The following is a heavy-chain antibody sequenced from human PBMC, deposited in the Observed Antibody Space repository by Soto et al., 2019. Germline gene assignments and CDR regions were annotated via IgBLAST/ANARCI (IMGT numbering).Heavy chain of an antibody. J-gene: IGHJ4*02. D-gene: IGHD2-2*02. CDR1: LFNFNKYA. CDR2: ITSNGDST. Sequence: GGCLRLSCAAFLFNFNKYAITWVRQAPGKGLQWVSSITSNGDSTYYADSLKGRFTTSRDNSKNTLYLQMNSLRADDTAVFYCAKDSPSYTNSTFYFDSWGQGTLVTVSS. V-gene: IGHV3-23*01. CDR3: AKDSPSYTNSTFYFDS.